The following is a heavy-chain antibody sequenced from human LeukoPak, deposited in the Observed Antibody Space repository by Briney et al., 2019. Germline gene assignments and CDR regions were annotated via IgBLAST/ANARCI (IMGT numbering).Heavy chain of an antibody. D-gene: IGHD6-13*01. CDR1: GFTFNNYG. V-gene: IGHV3-20*04. CDR2: INWNGDGT. J-gene: IGHJ4*02. Sequence: GGSLRLSCAASGFTFNNYGMSWVRQAPGQGLEWVSAINWNGDGTGYADSVKGRFTISRDNAKNSLYLQMNSLRAEDTAVYYCASRIATAGSVDYWGQGALVTVSP. CDR3: ASRIATAGSVDY.